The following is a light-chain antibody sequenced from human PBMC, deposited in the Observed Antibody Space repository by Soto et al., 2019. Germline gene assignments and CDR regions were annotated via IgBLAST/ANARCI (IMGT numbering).Light chain of an antibody. CDR1: SGSIASNY. J-gene: IGLJ3*02. V-gene: IGLV6-57*03. Sequence: NFMLTQPHSVSESPGKTVTISCTRTSGSIASNYVQWYQQRPGSAPTIVIYEDNQRPSGVPDRFSGSIDSSSNSASLTISGLKTEDEADYYCQSFDTAVVCGGGTKLTVL. CDR3: QSFDTAVV. CDR2: EDN.